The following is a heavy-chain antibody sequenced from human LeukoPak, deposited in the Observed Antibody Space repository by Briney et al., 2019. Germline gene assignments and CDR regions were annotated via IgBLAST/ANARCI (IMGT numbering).Heavy chain of an antibody. CDR2: ISAYNGNT. CDR1: GYTFTSYG. D-gene: IGHD5-18*01. V-gene: IGHV1-18*01. CDR3: ARIGYSYGKAHFDY. J-gene: IGHJ4*02. Sequence: ASVTVSCKASGYTFTSYGISWVRQAPGQGLEWMGWISAYNGNTNYAQKLQGRVTMTTDTSSSTAYMELRSLRSDDTAVYYCARIGYSYGKAHFDYWGQGTLVTVSS.